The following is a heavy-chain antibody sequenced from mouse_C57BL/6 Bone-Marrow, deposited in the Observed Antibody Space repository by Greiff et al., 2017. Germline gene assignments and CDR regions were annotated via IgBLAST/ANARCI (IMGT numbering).Heavy chain of an antibody. CDR1: GFSLTSYA. Sequence: VKLVESGPGLVAPSPSLSITCTASGFSLTSYAISWVRQPPGKGLEWLGVIWTGGGTNYNPALKSRLSISKDNSKSQVFLKMNSLQTDDTARYYCARNDYDGDWYFDVGGTGTTVTVPA. V-gene: IGHV2-9-1*01. J-gene: IGHJ1*03. CDR2: IWTGGGT. CDR3: ARNDYDGDWYFDV. D-gene: IGHD2-4*01.